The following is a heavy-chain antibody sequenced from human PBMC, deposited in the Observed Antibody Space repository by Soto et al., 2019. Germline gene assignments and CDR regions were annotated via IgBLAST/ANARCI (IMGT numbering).Heavy chain of an antibody. J-gene: IGHJ4*02. CDR2: ISYDGSNK. V-gene: IGHV3-30*18. Sequence: GGSLRLSCAASGFTFSSYGMHWVRQAPGKGLEWVAVISYDGSNKYYADSVKGRFTISRDNSKNTLYLQMNSLRAEDTAVYYCANSLRTNDCGGDCYFDYWGQGTLVTVSS. D-gene: IGHD2-21*02. CDR1: GFTFSSYG. CDR3: ANSLRTNDCGGDCYFDY.